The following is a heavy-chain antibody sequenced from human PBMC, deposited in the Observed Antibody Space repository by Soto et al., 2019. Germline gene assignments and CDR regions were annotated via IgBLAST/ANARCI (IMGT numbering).Heavy chain of an antibody. CDR1: GFTFSSYG. Sequence: GGSLRLSCAASGFTFSSYGMHWVRQAPGKGLEWVAVISYDGSNKYYADSVKGRFTISRDNSKNTLYLQMNSLRAEDTAMYYCARLRRSSRNYYYYYMDVWGKGTTVTVSS. D-gene: IGHD6-13*01. CDR3: ARLRRSSRNYYYYYMDV. CDR2: ISYDGSNK. V-gene: IGHV3-30*03. J-gene: IGHJ6*03.